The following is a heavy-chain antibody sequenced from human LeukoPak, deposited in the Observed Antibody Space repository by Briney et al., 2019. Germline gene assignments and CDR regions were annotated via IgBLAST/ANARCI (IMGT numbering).Heavy chain of an antibody. D-gene: IGHD3-22*01. CDR3: ASGEYDYDSSGYKDY. CDR2: IYYSGST. CDR1: GDSISSGDYY. V-gene: IGHV4-30-4*08. Sequence: SQTLSLTCTVSGDSISSGDYYWSWIRQPPGKGLEWIGYIYYSGSTYYNPSLKSRVTISVDTSKNQFSLKLSSVTAADTAVYYCASGEYDYDSSGYKDYWGQGTLVTVSS. J-gene: IGHJ4*02.